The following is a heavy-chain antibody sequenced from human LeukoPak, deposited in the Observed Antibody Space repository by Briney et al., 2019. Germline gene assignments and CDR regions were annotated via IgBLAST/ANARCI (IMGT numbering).Heavy chain of an antibody. CDR2: INPSGGST. V-gene: IGHV1-46*01. D-gene: IGHD3-10*01. CDR1: GYTFTSYY. Sequence: ASVKVSCKASGYTFTSYYMHWVRQAPGQGLEWMGIINPSGGSTSYAQKFQGRVTMTRDMSTSTAYMELRSLRSDDTAVYYCARGGIKNWFDPWGQGTLVTVSS. CDR3: ARGGIKNWFDP. J-gene: IGHJ5*02.